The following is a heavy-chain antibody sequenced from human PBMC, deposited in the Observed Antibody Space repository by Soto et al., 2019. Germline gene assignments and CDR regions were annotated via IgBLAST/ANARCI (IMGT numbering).Heavy chain of an antibody. V-gene: IGHV6-1*01. CDR1: GDSVSSNTAT. J-gene: IGHJ4*02. D-gene: IGHD2-8*01. Sequence: PSQTLSLTCAISGDSVSSNTATWNWIRQSPSRGLEWLGRTYYRSKWYNDYAVSVKSRITINPDTSKNRFSLQLNSVTPEDTAVYYCAREGCTNDGVCYMVFDSWGQGTLVTVSS. CDR3: AREGCTNDGVCYMVFDS. CDR2: TYYRSKWYN.